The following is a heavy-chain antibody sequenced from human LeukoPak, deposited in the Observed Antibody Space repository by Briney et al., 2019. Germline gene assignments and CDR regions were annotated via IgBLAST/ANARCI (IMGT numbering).Heavy chain of an antibody. Sequence: GGSLRLSCAASGFTFSSYWMTWVRQAPGKGLEWVANIEQDGSEKYYVDSVKGRFTISRDNAKNSLYLRMTSLRAEDTAVYYCARAFSSGWADYWGQGTLVTVSS. CDR3: ARAFSSGWADY. CDR1: GFTFSSYW. J-gene: IGHJ4*02. D-gene: IGHD6-19*01. CDR2: IEQDGSEK. V-gene: IGHV3-7*01.